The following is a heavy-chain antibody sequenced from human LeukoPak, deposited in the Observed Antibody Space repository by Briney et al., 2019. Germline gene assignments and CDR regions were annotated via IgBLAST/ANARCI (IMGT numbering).Heavy chain of an antibody. CDR1: EFTFSSYG. J-gene: IGHJ3*02. D-gene: IGHD3-10*01. V-gene: IGHV3-30*18. CDR2: ISYDGNNK. CDR3: AKDLVRGVIVDAFDI. Sequence: GRSLRLSCAASEFTFSSYGMHWVRQAPGKGLEWVAVISYDGNNKYYADSVKGRFTISRDNSKNTLYLQMNSLRAGGTAVYYCAKDLVRGVIVDAFDIWGQGTMVTVSS.